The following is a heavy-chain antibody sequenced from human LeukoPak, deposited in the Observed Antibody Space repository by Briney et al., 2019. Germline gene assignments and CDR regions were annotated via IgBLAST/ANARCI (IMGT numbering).Heavy chain of an antibody. CDR2: IYYSGST. Sequence: PSETLSLTCTVSGGSISSGGYYWSWIRQHPGKGLEWIGYIYYSGSTYYNPSLKSRVTISVDTSKNQFSLKLSSVTAADTAVYYCARFSRRSGEKAGDPWGQGTLVTVSS. CDR1: GGSISSGGYY. J-gene: IGHJ5*02. V-gene: IGHV4-31*03. D-gene: IGHD3-16*01. CDR3: ARFSRRSGEKAGDP.